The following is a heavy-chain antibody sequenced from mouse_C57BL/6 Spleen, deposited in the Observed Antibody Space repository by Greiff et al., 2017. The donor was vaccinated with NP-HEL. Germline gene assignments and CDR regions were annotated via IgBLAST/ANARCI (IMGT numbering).Heavy chain of an antibody. D-gene: IGHD3-2*02. CDR1: GYTFTSYW. J-gene: IGHJ3*01. CDR2: IDPSDSDT. CDR3: ASSSGYGAGFAY. Sequence: QVQLQQPGAELVRPGSSVKLSCKASGYTFTSYWMHWVKQRPIQGLEWIGNIDPSDSDTHYNQKFKDKATLTVDKSSSTAYMQLSSLTSEDSAVYYCASSSGYGAGFAYWGQGTLVTVSA. V-gene: IGHV1-52*01.